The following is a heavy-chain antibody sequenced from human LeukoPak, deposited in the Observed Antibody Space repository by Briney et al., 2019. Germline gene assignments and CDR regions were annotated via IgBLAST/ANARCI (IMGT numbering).Heavy chain of an antibody. CDR2: ISSSSSYI. Sequence: TGGSLRLSCAASGFTFSSYSMNWVRQAPGKGLEWVSSISSSSSYIYYADSVKGRFTISRDNAKNSLYLQMNSLRAEDTAVYYCARDRPDFWSGYYTSSDYWGQGTLVTVSS. V-gene: IGHV3-21*01. CDR1: GFTFSSYS. CDR3: ARDRPDFWSGYYTSSDY. D-gene: IGHD3-3*01. J-gene: IGHJ4*02.